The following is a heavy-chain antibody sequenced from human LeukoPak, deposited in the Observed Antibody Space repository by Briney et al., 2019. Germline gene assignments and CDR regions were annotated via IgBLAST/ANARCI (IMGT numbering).Heavy chain of an antibody. CDR1: GYTFTSYG. D-gene: IGHD3-10*01. CDR2: ISAYNGNT. Sequence: ASVTVSFKASGYTFTSYGISWVRQAPGQGVEWMGWISAYNGNTNYAQKLQGRVTMTTDTSTSTAYMELRSLRSDDTAVYYCARKMVRGVTLFDYWGQGTLVTVSS. CDR3: ARKMVRGVTLFDY. J-gene: IGHJ4*02. V-gene: IGHV1-18*01.